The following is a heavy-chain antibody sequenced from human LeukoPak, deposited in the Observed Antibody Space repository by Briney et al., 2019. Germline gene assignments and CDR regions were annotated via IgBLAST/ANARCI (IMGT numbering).Heavy chain of an antibody. CDR3: ANLGSSWYSDI. CDR1: GFTFSSYA. Sequence: PGRSLRLSCAASGFTFSSYAMHWVRQAPGKGLEWVAVISYDGSNKYYADSVKGRFTISRDNSNNTLYLQMISLRTEDTAVYYCANLGSSWYSDIWGQGTLVTVSS. CDR2: ISYDGSNK. V-gene: IGHV3-30-3*01. D-gene: IGHD6-13*01. J-gene: IGHJ4*02.